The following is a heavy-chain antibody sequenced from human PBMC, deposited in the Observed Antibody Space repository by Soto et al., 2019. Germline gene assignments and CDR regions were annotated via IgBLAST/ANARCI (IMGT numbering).Heavy chain of an antibody. J-gene: IGHJ6*02. CDR1: GYTFTSYD. V-gene: IGHV1-8*01. Sequence: ASVKVSCKASGYTFTSYDINWVRQATGQGLEWMGWMNPNSGNTGYAQKFQGRVTMTRNTSISTAYMELSSLRSEDTAVYYCARDYDFWSGRTYYYGMDVWGQGTTVTVSS. CDR2: MNPNSGNT. CDR3: ARDYDFWSGRTYYYGMDV. D-gene: IGHD3-3*01.